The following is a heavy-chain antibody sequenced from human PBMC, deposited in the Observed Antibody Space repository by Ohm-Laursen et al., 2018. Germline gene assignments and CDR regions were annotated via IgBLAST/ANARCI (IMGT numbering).Heavy chain of an antibody. CDR3: ARSLNYGFDP. CDR1: GDSVSSNNVG. V-gene: IGHV6-1*01. CDR2: TKYRSKWYN. J-gene: IGHJ5*02. Sequence: QTLSLTCAISGDSVSSNNVGWHWIRQSPSRGLEWLGRTKYRSKWYNDYAVSVRSRITINSDTSKNQFSLQLNSVTPEDTAVYYCARSLNYGFDPWGQGTLVTVSS. D-gene: IGHD3-10*01.